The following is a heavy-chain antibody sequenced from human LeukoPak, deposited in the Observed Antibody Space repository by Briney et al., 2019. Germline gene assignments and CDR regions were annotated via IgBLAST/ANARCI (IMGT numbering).Heavy chain of an antibody. CDR1: GDSISSYY. CDR3: ATGYSSTWYYFDY. V-gene: IGHV4-59*01. J-gene: IGHJ4*02. D-gene: IGHD6-13*01. Sequence: SETPSLTCTVSGDSISSYYWSWFRHPPGRRLEWIGYIYHSGSTNYNPSLKSRVTISADTSKYQFSLKLSSVTAADTAVYYCATGYSSTWYYFDYWGQGTLVTVSS. CDR2: IYHSGST.